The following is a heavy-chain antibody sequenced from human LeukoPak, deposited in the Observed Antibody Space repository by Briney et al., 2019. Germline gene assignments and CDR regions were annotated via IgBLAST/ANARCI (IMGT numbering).Heavy chain of an antibody. D-gene: IGHD3-22*01. Sequence: SETLSLTCDVSGYSISSCYYWGWIRQPPGKGLEWIGSIYHSGSTYYNPSLKSRVTISVDKYKNQFSLKLSSVTAADTAVYSCARDRDSSGYYLYPDAFNVWGQGTMVTVSS. J-gene: IGHJ3*01. CDR3: ARDRDSSGYYLYPDAFNV. V-gene: IGHV4-38-2*02. CDR2: IYHSGST. CDR1: GYSISSCYY.